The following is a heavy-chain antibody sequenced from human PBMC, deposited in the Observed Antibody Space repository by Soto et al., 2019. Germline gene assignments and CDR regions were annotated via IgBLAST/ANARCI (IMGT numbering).Heavy chain of an antibody. Sequence: SETLSLTCTVSGGSISSYYWSWIRQPPGKGLEWIGYIYYSGSTNYNPSLKSRVTISVDTSKNQFSLELSSVTAADTAVYYCARGLITGSHYSGGWYYFDSWGQGTQVTVSS. CDR1: GGSISSYY. V-gene: IGHV4-59*12. CDR3: ARGLITGSHYSGGWYYFDS. J-gene: IGHJ4*02. D-gene: IGHD6-19*01. CDR2: IYYSGST.